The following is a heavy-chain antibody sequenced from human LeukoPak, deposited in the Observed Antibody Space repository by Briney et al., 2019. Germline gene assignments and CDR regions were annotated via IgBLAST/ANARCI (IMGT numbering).Heavy chain of an antibody. CDR2: IQWKSGVT. Sequence: PGGSLRLSCVVSGHIVEDNAMHWVRQVPGKGLEWVSGIQWKSGVTGYADSVKGRFTISRDNAKKSLYLEMNNLRSEDTAFHYCVKDQTPGGGDVWGQGTTVTVSS. V-gene: IGHV3-9*01. CDR1: GHIVEDNA. D-gene: IGHD4-23*01. CDR3: VKDQTPGGGDV. J-gene: IGHJ6*02.